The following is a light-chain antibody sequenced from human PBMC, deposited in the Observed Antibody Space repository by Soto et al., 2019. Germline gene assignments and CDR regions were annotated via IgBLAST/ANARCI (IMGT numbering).Light chain of an antibody. J-gene: IGKJ1*01. Sequence: EIVLTQSPGTLSLSPGERATLSCRTSQSVNSNYLAWYQQLPGQAPRLLIYAASSRATGIPDRFSGSGSGTDFTLTISRLEPGDFAVYYCQQYGGSPRTFGQGTKVEIK. CDR3: QQYGGSPRT. CDR2: AAS. CDR1: QSVNSNY. V-gene: IGKV3-20*01.